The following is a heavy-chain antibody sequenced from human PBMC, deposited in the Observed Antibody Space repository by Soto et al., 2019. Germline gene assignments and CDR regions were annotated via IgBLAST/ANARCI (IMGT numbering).Heavy chain of an antibody. D-gene: IGHD2-2*01. CDR1: GFTFSSYG. CDR2: ISYDGSNK. V-gene: IGHV3-30*18. CDR3: AKETYPGPLAY. J-gene: IGHJ4*02. Sequence: QVQLVESGGGVVQPGRSLRLSCAASGFTFSSYGMHWVRQAPGKGLEWVAVISYDGSNKYYADSVKGRFTISRDNSKNTLYLQMNSLRVEATAVYSCAKETYPGPLAYWGQGTLVTVPS.